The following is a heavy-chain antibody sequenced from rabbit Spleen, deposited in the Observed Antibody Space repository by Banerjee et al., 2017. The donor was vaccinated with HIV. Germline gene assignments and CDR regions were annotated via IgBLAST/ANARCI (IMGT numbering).Heavy chain of an antibody. D-gene: IGHD2-1*01. CDR1: GVSFSSSYD. Sequence: QEQLVESGGGLVKPEGSLTLTCTSSGVSFSSSYDMCWVRQAPGKGLEWIASIYAGSSGATYSATWAKGRFTISKTSSTTVTLQMTSLTVADTATYFCARSTYGYDDYGDLYYAAMDLWGPGTLVTVS. V-gene: IGHV1S45*01. CDR3: ARSTYGYDDYGDLYYAAMDL. CDR2: IYAGSSGAT. J-gene: IGHJ6*01.